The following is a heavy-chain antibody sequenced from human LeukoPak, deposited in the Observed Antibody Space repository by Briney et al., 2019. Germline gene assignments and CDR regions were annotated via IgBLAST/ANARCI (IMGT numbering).Heavy chain of an antibody. D-gene: IGHD6-19*01. CDR3: AKRSSGWVDY. Sequence: GGSLRLSCAASGFTFGNYAMSWVRQAPGKGLEWVALISYDGSNKYYADSVKGRFTISRDNSKNTLYLQMNSLRAEDTAVYYCAKRSSGWVDYWGQGTLVTVSS. J-gene: IGHJ4*02. CDR1: GFTFGNYA. V-gene: IGHV3-30*18. CDR2: ISYDGSNK.